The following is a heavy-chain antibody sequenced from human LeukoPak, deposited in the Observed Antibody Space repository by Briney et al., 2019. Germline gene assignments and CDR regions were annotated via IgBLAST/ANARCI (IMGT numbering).Heavy chain of an antibody. CDR3: ARERSPVVTAIQYFDL. V-gene: IGHV4-59*12. D-gene: IGHD2-21*02. J-gene: IGHJ2*01. CDR1: GGSISSYY. Sequence: SSETLSLTCTVSGGSISSYYWSWIRQPPGKGLEWIGYIYYSGSTNYNPSLKSRVTISVDTSKNQFSLKLSSVTAADTAVYYCARERSPVVTAIQYFDLWGRGTLVTVSS. CDR2: IYYSGST.